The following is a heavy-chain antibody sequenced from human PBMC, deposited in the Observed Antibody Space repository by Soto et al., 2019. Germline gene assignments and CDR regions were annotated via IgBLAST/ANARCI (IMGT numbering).Heavy chain of an antibody. CDR1: GYTFSSCP. CDR2: INTGNGYT. J-gene: IGHJ5*02. Sequence: ASVKVSCKASGYTFSSCPIYWVRQAPGQSLEWMGWINTGNGYTKYSQKFQARVTISRDTSASTVYLQLSSLRSADTAVYYCARDRGGYCAGGSCSEAWFDPWGQGTLVTVSS. CDR3: ARDRGGYCAGGSCSEAWFDP. D-gene: IGHD2-15*01. V-gene: IGHV1-3*04.